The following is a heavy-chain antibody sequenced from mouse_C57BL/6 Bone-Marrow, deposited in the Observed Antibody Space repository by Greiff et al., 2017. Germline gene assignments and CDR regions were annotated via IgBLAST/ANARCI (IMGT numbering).Heavy chain of an antibody. D-gene: IGHD1-1*01. CDR2: INPNYGTT. CDR3: ARDNYDGSSRFAY. V-gene: IGHV1-39*01. Sequence: EVKLQESGPELVQPGASVKISCKASGYSFTDYNMHWVKQSPGKSLEWIGVINPNYGTTSYYQKVKGKATLTVDQSSSTAYMQLNILTYEDSAVYYCARDNYDGSSRFAYWCQGTRVSVSA. J-gene: IGHJ3*01. CDR1: GYSFTDYN.